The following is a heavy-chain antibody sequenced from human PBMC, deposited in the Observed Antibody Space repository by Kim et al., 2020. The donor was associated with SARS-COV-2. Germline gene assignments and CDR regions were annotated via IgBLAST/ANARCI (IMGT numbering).Heavy chain of an antibody. J-gene: IGHJ3*02. Sequence: SETLSLTCTVSGCSISSGGYYWSWIRQHPGKGLEWIGYIYYSGSTYYNPSLKSRVTISVDTSKNQFSLKLSSVTAADTAVYYCARGSGYSSSWYVAGSFDIWGQGTMVTVSS. CDR1: GCSISSGGYY. D-gene: IGHD6-13*01. CDR3: ARGSGYSSSWYVAGSFDI. V-gene: IGHV4-31*03. CDR2: IYYSGST.